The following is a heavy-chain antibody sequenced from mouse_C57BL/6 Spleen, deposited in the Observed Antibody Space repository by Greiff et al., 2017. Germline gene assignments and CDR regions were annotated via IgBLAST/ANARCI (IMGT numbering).Heavy chain of an antibody. J-gene: IGHJ3*01. CDR2: IPPNSGST. CDR3: ARSDDGYYVAWFAY. Sequence: VQLQQPGAELVKPGASVKLSCKASGYTFTSYWMHWVKPRPGQGLEWIGMIPPNSGSTNYNEKFKSKATLTVDKSSSTAYMQLSSLTSEDSAVYYCARSDDGYYVAWFAYWGQGTLVTVSA. D-gene: IGHD2-3*01. V-gene: IGHV1-64*01. CDR1: GYTFTSYW.